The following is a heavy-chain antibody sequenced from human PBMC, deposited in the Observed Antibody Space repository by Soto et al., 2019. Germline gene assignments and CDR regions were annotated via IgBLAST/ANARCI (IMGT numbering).Heavy chain of an antibody. CDR2: INAGNGNT. V-gene: IGHV1-3*01. CDR3: ARAARADGITAMVYYYFDY. D-gene: IGHD5-18*01. Sequence: ASVKVSCKASGYTFTSYAMHWVRQAPGQRLEWMGWINAGNGNTKYSQKFQGRVTITRDTSASTAYMELSSLRSEDTAVYYCARAARADGITAMVYYYFDYWGQGTLVTVSS. CDR1: GYTFTSYA. J-gene: IGHJ4*02.